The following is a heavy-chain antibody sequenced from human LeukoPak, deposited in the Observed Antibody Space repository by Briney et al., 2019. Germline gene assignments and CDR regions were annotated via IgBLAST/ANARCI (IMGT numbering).Heavy chain of an antibody. Sequence: KTSETLSLTCTVSGGSISSYYWSWIRQPPGKGLEWIGYIYTSGSTNYNPSLKSRVTISVDTSKNQFSLKLSSVTAADTAVYYCARSGYYYYYYMDVWGKGTTVTVSS. CDR1: GGSISSYY. V-gene: IGHV4-4*09. CDR3: ARSGYYYYYYMDV. CDR2: IYTSGST. D-gene: IGHD1-26*01. J-gene: IGHJ6*03.